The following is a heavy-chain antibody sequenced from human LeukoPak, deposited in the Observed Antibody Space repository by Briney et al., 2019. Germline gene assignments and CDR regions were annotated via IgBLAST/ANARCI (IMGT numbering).Heavy chain of an antibody. CDR3: ARDLLGGDDAFDI. CDR2: IYYSGST. Sequence: SETLSLTCTVSGGSNSSYYWSWIRQPPGKGREWIGYIYYSGSTNYNPSLKSRVTISVDTSKNQFSLKLSSVTAADTAVYYCARDLLGGDDAFDIWGQGTMVTVSS. CDR1: GGSNSSYY. V-gene: IGHV4-59*01. J-gene: IGHJ3*02.